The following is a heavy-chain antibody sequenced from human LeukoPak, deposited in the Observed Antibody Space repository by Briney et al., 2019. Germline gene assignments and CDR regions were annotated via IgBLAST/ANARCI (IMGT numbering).Heavy chain of an antibody. D-gene: IGHD6-13*01. CDR3: ARGLIAAAGVNWFDP. J-gene: IGHJ5*02. V-gene: IGHV4-38-2*01. CDR1: GYSISSGYY. Sequence: SETLSLTCAVSGYSISSGYYWGWIRQPPGKGLEWSGSIYHSGSTYYNPSLKSRVTISVDTSKNQFSLKLSSVTAADMAVYYCARGLIAAAGVNWFDPWGQGTLVTVSS. CDR2: IYHSGST.